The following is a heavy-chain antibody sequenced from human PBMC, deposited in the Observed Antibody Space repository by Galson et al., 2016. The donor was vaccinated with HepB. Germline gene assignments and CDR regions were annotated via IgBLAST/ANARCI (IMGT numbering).Heavy chain of an antibody. CDR2: ISSAGSIK. J-gene: IGHJ5*02. CDR1: GFTFNTYA. Sequence: SLRLSCADSGFTFNTYAMNWVRQAPGKGLEWVSYISSAGSIKYYADSVKGRFTISRDNSRHSLYREMNSLRGEDTAMYYCARDYVPGAWGQGVLVTVSS. D-gene: IGHD3-10*01. V-gene: IGHV3-48*04. CDR3: ARDYVPGA.